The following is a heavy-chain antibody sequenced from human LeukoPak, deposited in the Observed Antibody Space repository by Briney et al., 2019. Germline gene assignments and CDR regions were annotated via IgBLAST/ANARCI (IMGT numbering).Heavy chain of an antibody. D-gene: IGHD3-22*01. CDR2: IYRSGSI. V-gene: IGHV4-38-2*01. CDR3: ATHGGGYYYDSSGLVDY. J-gene: IGHJ4*02. Sequence: SETLSLTCAVSGYSLSSGDYWGWVRQPPGKGLEWVGGIYRSGSIYSNPSLQRRVNISVDTSTNQFTLKLCSVIAAHTAVYYCATHGGGYYYDSSGLVDYWGQGTLVTVSS. CDR1: GYSLSSGDY.